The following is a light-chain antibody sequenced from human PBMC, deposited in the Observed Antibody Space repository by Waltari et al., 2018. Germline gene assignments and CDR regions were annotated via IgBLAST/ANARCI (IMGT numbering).Light chain of an antibody. Sequence: EIVLTQSPGTLSLSPGERATLSCRASQTVGTNYLAWYQQKPGQAPRVLIYGASSRATDIPDRFSGSGSGTDFTLTISRLEPEDFAMYYCQQYNRSPWTFGQGTRMEIK. CDR1: QTVGTNY. CDR3: QQYNRSPWT. CDR2: GAS. V-gene: IGKV3-20*01. J-gene: IGKJ1*01.